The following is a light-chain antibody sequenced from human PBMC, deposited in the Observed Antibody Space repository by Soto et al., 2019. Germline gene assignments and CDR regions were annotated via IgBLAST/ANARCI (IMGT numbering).Light chain of an antibody. CDR3: QQYYNWWT. Sequence: IVMAQSPATLSVSPWERATLSCRASQSVGSNLAWYQQKPGQAPRLLIYGASTRVTGIPARFSGSGSGTEFTLTISSLQSEDFAVYHCQQYYNWWTFGQGTKVDIK. CDR1: QSVGSN. CDR2: GAS. V-gene: IGKV3-15*01. J-gene: IGKJ1*01.